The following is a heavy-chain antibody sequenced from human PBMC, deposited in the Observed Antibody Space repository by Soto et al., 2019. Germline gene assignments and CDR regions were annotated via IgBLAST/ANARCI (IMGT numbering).Heavy chain of an antibody. V-gene: IGHV1-8*01. CDR3: ARGPYSSGWYVTDY. D-gene: IGHD6-19*01. Sequence: ASVKVSCKASVYTFTSYDINWVRQATGQGLEWMGWMSPNSGNTGYAQKFQGRVTMTRNTSISTAYMELSSLRSEDTAVYYCARGPYSSGWYVTDYWGQGTLVTVSS. J-gene: IGHJ4*02. CDR2: MSPNSGNT. CDR1: VYTFTSYD.